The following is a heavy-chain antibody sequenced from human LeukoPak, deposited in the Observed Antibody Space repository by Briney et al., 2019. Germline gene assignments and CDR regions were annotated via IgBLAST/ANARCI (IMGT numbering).Heavy chain of an antibody. CDR2: IKEDGSEK. CDR3: ARHFIAARPTLMDV. Sequence: GGSLRLSCVASGVTFSSYAMSWVRQAPGKGLEWVANIKEDGSEKYHVDSVKGRFTISRDNAKNSLYLQMNSLRAEDTAVYYCARHFIAARPTLMDVWGKGTTVTVSS. J-gene: IGHJ6*04. D-gene: IGHD6-6*01. CDR1: GVTFSSYA. V-gene: IGHV3-7*01.